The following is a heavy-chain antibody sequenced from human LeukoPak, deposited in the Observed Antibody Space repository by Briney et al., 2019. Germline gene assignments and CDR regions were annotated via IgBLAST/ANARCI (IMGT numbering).Heavy chain of an antibody. CDR2: IYYSGST. CDR3: ARDSGGKVYYDSSGYYYVNAFDI. Sequence: SETLSLTCAVYGGSFSGYYWSWIRQPPGKGLEWIGYIYYSGSTYYNPSLKSRVTISVDTSKNQFSLKLSSVTAADTAVYYCARDSGGKVYYDSSGYYYVNAFDIWGQGTMVTVSS. V-gene: IGHV4-34*09. CDR1: GGSFSGYY. D-gene: IGHD3-22*01. J-gene: IGHJ3*02.